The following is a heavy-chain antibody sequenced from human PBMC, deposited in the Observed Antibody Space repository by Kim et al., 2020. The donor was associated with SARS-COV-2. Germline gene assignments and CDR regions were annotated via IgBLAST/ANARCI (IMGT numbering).Heavy chain of an antibody. V-gene: IGHV3-21*01. Sequence: GGSLRLSCAASGFTFSSYSMNWVRQAPGKGLEWVSSISSSSSYIYYADSVKGRFTISRDNAKNSLYLQMNSLRAEDTAVYYCARADGEWGSLGGYYYYMDVWGKGTTVTVSS. D-gene: IGHD3-16*01. CDR2: ISSSSSYI. J-gene: IGHJ6*03. CDR3: ARADGEWGSLGGYYYYMDV. CDR1: GFTFSSYS.